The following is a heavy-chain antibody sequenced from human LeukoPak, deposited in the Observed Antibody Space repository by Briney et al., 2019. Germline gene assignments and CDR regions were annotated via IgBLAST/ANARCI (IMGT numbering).Heavy chain of an antibody. CDR2: ISSSSSYI. D-gene: IGHD6-13*01. CDR3: ASSLIPEGPIAAAEGY. Sequence: PGGSLRLSCAASGFTFSSYSMNWVRQAPGKGLEWVSSISSSSSYIYYADSVKGRFTISRDNAKNSLYLQMNSLRAEDTAVYYCASSLIPEGPIAAAEGYWGQGTLVTVSS. J-gene: IGHJ4*02. CDR1: GFTFSSYS. V-gene: IGHV3-21*01.